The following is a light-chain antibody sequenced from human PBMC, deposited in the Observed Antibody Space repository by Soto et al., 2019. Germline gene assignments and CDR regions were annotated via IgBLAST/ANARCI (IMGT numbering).Light chain of an antibody. CDR2: AAS. J-gene: IGKJ1*01. V-gene: IGKV3-15*01. CDR3: QQYYSSPTWT. Sequence: IVMTQSPATLSVSPGERATLLCGASQSVSFNLAWYQQKPGQAPRLLIYAASTRATGIPARFSGSGSGTLFTLTISSLQSEDFAVYYCQQYYSSPTWTFGQGTKVDIK. CDR1: QSVSFN.